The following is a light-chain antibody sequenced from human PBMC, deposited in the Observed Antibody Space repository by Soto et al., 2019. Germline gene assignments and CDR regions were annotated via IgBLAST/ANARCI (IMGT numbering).Light chain of an antibody. CDR1: QSVSNNY. CDR3: QQYGRSPWT. CDR2: GAS. Sequence: IVELGSPRILTLSPGERATLSCWASQSVSNNYLAWYQQKPGQAPRLLIYGASSRATGIPDRFSGSGSGTDFTLTISRLEPEDFAVYYCQQYGRSPWTFGQGTKVDIK. V-gene: IGKV3-20*01. J-gene: IGKJ1*01.